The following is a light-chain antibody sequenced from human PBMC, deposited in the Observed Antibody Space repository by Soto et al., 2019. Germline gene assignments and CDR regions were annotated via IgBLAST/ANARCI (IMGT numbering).Light chain of an antibody. CDR1: QSVSIN. V-gene: IGKV3-15*01. Sequence: EIVMTQSPATLSVSPVERATLSCRASQSVSINLAWYQQKPGQAPRLLIYGASTRATGIPARFSGSGSGTEFTLTISSLQSEDFAVYYCQQYNNWPPWTCGQGTKVDIK. J-gene: IGKJ1*01. CDR3: QQYNNWPPWT. CDR2: GAS.